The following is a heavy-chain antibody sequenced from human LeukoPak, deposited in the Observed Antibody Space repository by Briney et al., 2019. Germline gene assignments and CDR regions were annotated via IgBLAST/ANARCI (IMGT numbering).Heavy chain of an antibody. Sequence: QAGGSLRLSCVASGFTFSSYWMHWVRQAPGKGLVWVSRLISDGSSASYADSVKGRFTISRDNTKNILYLQMNSLRAEDTAVYYCVRDSRYCPDVWGQGTTVTVSS. D-gene: IGHD2-8*02. CDR3: VRDSRYCPDV. CDR2: LISDGSSA. V-gene: IGHV3-74*01. J-gene: IGHJ6*02. CDR1: GFTFSSYW.